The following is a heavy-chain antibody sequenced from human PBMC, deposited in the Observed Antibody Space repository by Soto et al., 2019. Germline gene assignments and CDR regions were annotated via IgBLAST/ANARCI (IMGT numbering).Heavy chain of an antibody. Sequence: LETLSLTCAVYGGSFSGYCGRWIRQHPGKGLEWIGYMYNTGSTVYNPSFKSRVTISVDTSKNQFSLKLNSVTAADTAVYYCARDLWGYCGTDCYPLDVWGQGTTVTVSS. D-gene: IGHD2-21*02. CDR3: ARDLWGYCGTDCYPLDV. CDR1: GGSFSGYC. V-gene: IGHV4-59*01. J-gene: IGHJ6*02. CDR2: MYNTGST.